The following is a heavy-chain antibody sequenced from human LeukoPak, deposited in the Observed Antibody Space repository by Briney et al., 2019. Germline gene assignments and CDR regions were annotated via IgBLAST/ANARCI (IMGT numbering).Heavy chain of an antibody. CDR3: ARYDGSGYRTR. J-gene: IGHJ4*02. CDR1: GGSISSYY. CDR2: IYYSGST. V-gene: IGHV4-59*01. Sequence: PSETLSLTCTVSGGSISSYYWSWIRQPPGKGLEWIGYIYYSGSTNYNPSLKSRVTISVDTSKNQFSLKLSSVTAADTAVYYCARYDGSGYRTRWGQGTLVTVSS. D-gene: IGHD3-22*01.